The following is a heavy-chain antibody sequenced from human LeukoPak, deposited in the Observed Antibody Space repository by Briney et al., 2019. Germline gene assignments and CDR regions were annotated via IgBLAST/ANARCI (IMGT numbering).Heavy chain of an antibody. V-gene: IGHV3-30*02. CDR2: IRYDGSIR. D-gene: IGHD3-22*01. Sequence: GGSLRLSCAASGFTFTIYDMHWVRQAPGKGLEWVAFIRYDGSIRYYVDSMKGRFTISRDNSKNTLYLQMNSLRAEDTALYYCAKNHDTSGYYYYFDYWGQGTLVTVSS. CDR3: AKNHDTSGYYYYFDY. J-gene: IGHJ4*02. CDR1: GFTFTIYD.